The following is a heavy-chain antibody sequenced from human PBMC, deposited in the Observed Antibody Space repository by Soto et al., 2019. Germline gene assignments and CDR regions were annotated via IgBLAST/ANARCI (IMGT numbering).Heavy chain of an antibody. V-gene: IGHV3-33*01. J-gene: IGHJ3*02. D-gene: IGHD6-19*01. CDR1: GFTFSSYG. CDR2: IWYDGSNK. Sequence: QVQLVESGGGVVQPGRSLRLSCAASGFTFSSYGMHWVRQAPGKGLEWVAVIWYDGSNKYYADSVKGRFTISRDNSKNTLYLQLNSMRAEDTAVYYCARDRTPWLDAFDIWGQGTMVTVSS. CDR3: ARDRTPWLDAFDI.